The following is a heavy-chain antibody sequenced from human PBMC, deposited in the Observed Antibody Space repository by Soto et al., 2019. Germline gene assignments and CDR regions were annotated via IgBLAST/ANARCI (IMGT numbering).Heavy chain of an antibody. CDR1: GFTFSSYA. CDR3: AKDRELRDLFY. V-gene: IGHV3-23*01. CDR2: ISGSGGST. Sequence: GGSLRLSCAASGFTFSSYAMSWVRQAPGEGLEWVSAISGSGGSTYYADSVKGRFTISRDNSKNTLYLQMNSLRAEDTAVYYCAKDRELRDLFYWGQGTLVTVSS. J-gene: IGHJ4*02. D-gene: IGHD1-7*01.